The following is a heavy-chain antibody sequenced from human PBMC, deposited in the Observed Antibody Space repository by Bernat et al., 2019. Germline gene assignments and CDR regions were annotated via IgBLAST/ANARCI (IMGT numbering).Heavy chain of an antibody. CDR2: IIPILGIA. CDR1: GGTFSSYA. CDR3: ARVTPYDSSGYYYSAEYCQH. J-gene: IGHJ1*01. V-gene: IGHV1-69*04. D-gene: IGHD3-22*01. Sequence: QVQLVQSGAEVKKPGSSVKVSCKASGGTFSSYAISWVRQAPGQGLEWMGRIIPILGIANYAQKFQGRVTITADKSTSTAYMELSSLRSEDTAVYYCARVTPYDSSGYYYSAEYCQHWGQGTLVTVSS.